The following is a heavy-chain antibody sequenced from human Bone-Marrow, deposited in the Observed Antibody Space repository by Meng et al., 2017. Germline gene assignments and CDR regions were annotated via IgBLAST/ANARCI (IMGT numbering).Heavy chain of an antibody. V-gene: IGHV1-2*06. D-gene: IGHD3-10*01. Sequence: ASVKVSCKPSGYNFPDYWLHWVRRAPGQGLEWMGRIDPKSGDTHYAQRFQGRVTMTRDTSISTAYMELSRLRSDDTAVYYCARDFALPTYYYYGNWGQGTLVTVSS. J-gene: IGHJ4*02. CDR1: GYNFPDYW. CDR3: ARDFALPTYYYYGN. CDR2: IDPKSGDT.